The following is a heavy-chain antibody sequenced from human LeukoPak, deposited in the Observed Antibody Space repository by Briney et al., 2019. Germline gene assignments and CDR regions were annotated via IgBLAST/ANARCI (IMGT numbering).Heavy chain of an antibody. Sequence: PSETLSLTCAVSGGSISSGGYSWSWIRQPPGKGLEWIGYIYHSGSTYYNPSLKSRVTISVDRSKNQFSLKLSSVTAADTAVYYCARSEGGGYSYGYGFDYWGQGTLVTVSS. CDR3: ARSEGGGYSYGYGFDY. CDR1: GGSISSGGYS. J-gene: IGHJ4*02. V-gene: IGHV4-30-2*01. CDR2: IYHSGST. D-gene: IGHD5-18*01.